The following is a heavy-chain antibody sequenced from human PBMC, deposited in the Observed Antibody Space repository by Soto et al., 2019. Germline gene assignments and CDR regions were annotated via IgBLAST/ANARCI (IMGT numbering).Heavy chain of an antibody. V-gene: IGHV5-51*01. CDR1: GYSFTSYW. J-gene: IGHJ6*02. CDR3: ATSNNSSSRYYYYCYGMGV. Sequence: GESLKISCKGSGYSFTSYWIGWVRQMPGKGLEWMGIIYPGDSDTRYSPSFQGQVTISADKSISTAYLQWSSLKASDTAMFYCATSNNSSSRYYYYCYGMGVCGQGTTVTVSS. CDR2: IYPGDSDT. D-gene: IGHD6-6*01.